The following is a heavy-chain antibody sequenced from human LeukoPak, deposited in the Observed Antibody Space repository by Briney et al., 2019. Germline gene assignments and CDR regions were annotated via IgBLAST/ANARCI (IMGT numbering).Heavy chain of an antibody. CDR1: GYTFTSYG. CDR2: ISAYNGNT. D-gene: IGHD3-10*01. J-gene: IGHJ4*02. Sequence: ASMKVSCKASGYTFTSYGISWVRQAPGQGLEWMGWISAYNGNTNYAQKLQGRVTMTTDTSTSTAYMELRSLRSDDTAVYYCARDELLWFGELPYYFDYWGQGTLVTVSS. V-gene: IGHV1-18*01. CDR3: ARDELLWFGELPYYFDY.